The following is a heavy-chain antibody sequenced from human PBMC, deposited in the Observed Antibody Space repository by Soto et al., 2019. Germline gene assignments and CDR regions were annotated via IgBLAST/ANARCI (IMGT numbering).Heavy chain of an antibody. J-gene: IGHJ4*02. Sequence: PSETLSLTCTVSGGSISSGDYYWSWIRQPPGKGLERIGYIYYSGSTYYNPSLKSRVTISVDTSKNQFSLKLSSVSAADTAVYYCALSHCSGGSCYAPPDYWGQGTLVTVFS. CDR1: GGSISSGDYY. CDR3: ALSHCSGGSCYAPPDY. D-gene: IGHD2-15*01. CDR2: IYYSGST. V-gene: IGHV4-30-4*01.